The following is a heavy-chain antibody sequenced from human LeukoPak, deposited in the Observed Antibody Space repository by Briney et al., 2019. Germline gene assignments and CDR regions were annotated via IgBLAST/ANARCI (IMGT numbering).Heavy chain of an antibody. CDR2: IYYSGST. CDR3: ARVLKFYDILTAYYTFPYFDY. D-gene: IGHD3-9*01. V-gene: IGHV4-59*01. Sequence: SETLSLTCTVSGGSLSSYYWTWIRQPPGKGLEWNGYIYYSGSTNYNPSLKSRVTISIDTSKNQFSLKLSSVTVADTAVYYCARVLKFYDILTAYYTFPYFDYWGQGALVTVSS. J-gene: IGHJ4*02. CDR1: GGSLSSYY.